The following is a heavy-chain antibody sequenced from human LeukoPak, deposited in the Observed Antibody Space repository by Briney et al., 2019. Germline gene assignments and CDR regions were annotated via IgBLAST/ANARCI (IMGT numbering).Heavy chain of an antibody. J-gene: IGHJ4*02. Sequence: ASVKVSCKASGYTFTGYYMHWVRQAPGQGLEWMGRINPNSGGTNYAQKLQGRVTMTTDTSTSTAYMELRSLRSDDTAVYYCARDPYYYDSSGYYPYYWGQGTLVTVSS. CDR1: GYTFTGYY. CDR3: ARDPYYYDSSGYYPYY. CDR2: INPNSGGT. V-gene: IGHV1-2*06. D-gene: IGHD3-22*01.